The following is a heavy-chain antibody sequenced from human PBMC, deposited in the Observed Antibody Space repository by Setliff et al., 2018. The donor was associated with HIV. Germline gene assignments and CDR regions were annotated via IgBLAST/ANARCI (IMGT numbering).Heavy chain of an antibody. CDR2: ITGSSDTI. CDR3: AREGITGTTLHPY. CDR1: GFIFSDYW. Sequence: GGSLRLSCAASGFIFSDYWMHWVRQAPGKGLEWVSYITGSSDTIYYADSVKGRFTISRDNAKNSLYLQMNTLRAEDTAVYYCAREGITGTTLHPYWGQGTLVTVSS. J-gene: IGHJ4*02. V-gene: IGHV3-48*04. D-gene: IGHD1-7*01.